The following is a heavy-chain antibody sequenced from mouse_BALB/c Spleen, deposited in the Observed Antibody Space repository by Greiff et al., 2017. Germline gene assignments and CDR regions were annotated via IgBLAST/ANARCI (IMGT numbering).Heavy chain of an antibody. D-gene: IGHD1-1*02. CDR3: TKRWHRDAMDY. CDR2: IRLKSNNYAT. CDR1: GFSFSNYW. J-gene: IGHJ4*01. Sequence: EVKLQESGGGLVQPGGSMKLSCVVSGFSFSNYWMNWVRQSPEKGLEWVAEIRLKSNNYATHYAESVQGRFTISRDDSKSSVYLQMNNLRAEDTGIYYCTKRWHRDAMDYWGQGTSVTVSS. V-gene: IGHV6-6*02.